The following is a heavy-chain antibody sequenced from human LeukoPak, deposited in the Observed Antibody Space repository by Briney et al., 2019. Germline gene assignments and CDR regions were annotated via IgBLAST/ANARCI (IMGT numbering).Heavy chain of an antibody. D-gene: IGHD3-9*01. V-gene: IGHV3-74*01. CDR1: GFTFSSYW. CDR3: ARGEATYYDILTGYPFDY. Sequence: GGSLRLSCAASGFTFSSYWMHWVRQAPGKGLVWVSRINSDGSSTSYADSVKGRFTISRDNAKNTLYLQMNSLRAEDTAVYYCARGEATYYDILTGYPFDYWGQGTLVTVSS. CDR2: INSDGSST. J-gene: IGHJ4*02.